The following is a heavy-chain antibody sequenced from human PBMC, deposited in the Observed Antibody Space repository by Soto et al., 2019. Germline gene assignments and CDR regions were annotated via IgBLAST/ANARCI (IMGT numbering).Heavy chain of an antibody. CDR3: ANVLITMLRGFPDS. CDR2: ISYDGSNK. CDR1: GFTFSSYN. D-gene: IGHD3-10*01. J-gene: IGHJ5*01. Sequence: PGGSLRLSCAASGFTFSSYNMHWVRQAPGKGLEWVAFISYDGSNKYYGDSVKGRFTISRDNSKNTLFLQMNSLRAEDTAVYYCANVLITMLRGFPDSWGQGILVTVSS. V-gene: IGHV3-30*18.